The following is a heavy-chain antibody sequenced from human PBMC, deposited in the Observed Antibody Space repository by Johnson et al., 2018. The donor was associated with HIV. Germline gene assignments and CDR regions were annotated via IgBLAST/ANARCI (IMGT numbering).Heavy chain of an antibody. CDR1: GFKFEDYA. V-gene: IGHV3-9*01. CDR3: AKEIYGGGDWEDDAFDI. J-gene: IGHJ3*02. CDR2: ISWNSDSI. D-gene: IGHD2-21*02. Sequence: VQLVESGGGLVQPGRSLRLSCTASGFKFEDYAMHWVRQGPGKGLQWLSGISWNSDSIDYVDSVKGRFSITRDNAKKPLYLQMDSLRVEDTALYYCAKEIYGGGDWEDDAFDIWGQGTMVTVAS.